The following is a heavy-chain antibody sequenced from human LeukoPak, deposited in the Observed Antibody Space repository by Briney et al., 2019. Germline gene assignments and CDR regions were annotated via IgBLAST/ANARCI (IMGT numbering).Heavy chain of an antibody. CDR3: ARRDGGYSSGWYSFDY. V-gene: IGHV4-59*08. CDR2: IYYSGST. Sequence: SETLSPTCAVYGGSFSGYYWSWIRQPPGKGLEWIGYIYYSGSTNYNPSLKSRVTISVDTSKNQFSLKLSSVTAADTAVYYCARRDGGYSSGWYSFDYWGQGTLVTVSS. CDR1: GGSFSGYY. D-gene: IGHD6-19*01. J-gene: IGHJ4*02.